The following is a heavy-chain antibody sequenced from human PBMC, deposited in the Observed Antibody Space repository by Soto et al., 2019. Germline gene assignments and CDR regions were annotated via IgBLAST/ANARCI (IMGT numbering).Heavy chain of an antibody. CDR2: IYHSGNT. J-gene: IGHJ4*02. CDR3: ARALQDYYDIDYFGY. D-gene: IGHD3-22*01. Sequence: PSETLSLTCAVSGGSISSGGYSWSWIRQPPGKGLEWIGYIYHSGNTYYNPSLKSRVTISVDRSKNQFSLKLSSVTAADTAVYYCARALQDYYDIDYFGYWGQGTLVTVSS. CDR1: GGSISSGGYS. V-gene: IGHV4-30-2*01.